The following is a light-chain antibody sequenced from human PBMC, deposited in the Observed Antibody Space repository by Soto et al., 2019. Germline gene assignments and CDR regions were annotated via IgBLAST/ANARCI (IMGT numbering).Light chain of an antibody. CDR2: GAS. CDR3: QQFHRWPVT. J-gene: IGKJ4*01. V-gene: IGKV3-20*01. CDR1: QSVSSSY. Sequence: EVVLTQSPGTLALSRGERATLSCRASQSVSSSYLAWYQHRPGQAPRLLIFGASSRATGIPDRFSGTGSGTDFTLTISRLEPEDFAVYYCQQFHRWPVTFGGGAKVEI.